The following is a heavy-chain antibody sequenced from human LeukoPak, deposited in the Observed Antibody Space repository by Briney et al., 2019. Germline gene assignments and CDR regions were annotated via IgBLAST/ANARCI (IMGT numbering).Heavy chain of an antibody. CDR1: GYTLTELS. CDR3: ATVADFWSGYLKYYYMDV. J-gene: IGHJ6*03. CDR2: FDPEDGET. V-gene: IGHV1-24*01. Sequence: ASVKVSCKVSGYTLTELSMHWVRQAPGKGLEWMGGFDPEDGETIYAQKFQGRVTMTEDTSTDTAYMELSSPRSEDTAVYYCATVADFWSGYLKYYYMDVWGKGTTVTVS. D-gene: IGHD3-3*01.